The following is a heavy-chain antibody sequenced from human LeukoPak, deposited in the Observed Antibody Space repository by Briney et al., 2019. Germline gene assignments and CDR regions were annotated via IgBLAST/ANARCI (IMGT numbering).Heavy chain of an antibody. D-gene: IGHD3-9*01. CDR3: ARSRSAYYDILTGLYYFDY. V-gene: IGHV1-69*05. J-gene: IGHJ4*02. CDR1: GGTFSSYA. CDR2: IIPIFGTA. Sequence: GASVKVSCKASGGTFSSYAISWVRQAPGQGLEWIGGIIPIFGTANYAQKFQGRVTIPTDESTSTAYMELSSLRSEDTAVYYCARSRSAYYDILTGLYYFDYWGQGTLVTVSS.